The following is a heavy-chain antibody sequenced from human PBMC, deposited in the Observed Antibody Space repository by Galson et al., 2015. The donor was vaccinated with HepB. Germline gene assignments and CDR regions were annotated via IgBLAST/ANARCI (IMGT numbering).Heavy chain of an antibody. D-gene: IGHD3-10*01. CDR1: GYTFTSYD. CDR3: ARVPRVLWFGEQTGRLYYGMDV. V-gene: IGHV1-8*01. J-gene: IGHJ6*02. Sequence: SVKVSCKASGYTFTSYDINWVRQATGQGLEWMGWMNPNSGKTGYAQKFQGRVTMTRNTSISTAYMELSSLRSEDTAVYYCARVPRVLWFGEQTGRLYYGMDVWGQGTTVTVSS. CDR2: MNPNSGKT.